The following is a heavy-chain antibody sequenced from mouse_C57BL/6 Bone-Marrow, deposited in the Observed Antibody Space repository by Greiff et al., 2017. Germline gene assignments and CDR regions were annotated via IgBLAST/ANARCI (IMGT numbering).Heavy chain of an antibody. CDR3: ATTTVPAFAY. V-gene: IGHV1-64*01. CDR2: IHPNSGST. CDR1: GYTFTSYW. D-gene: IGHD1-1*01. Sequence: QVQLQQPGAELVKPGASVKLSCKASGYTFTSYWMHWVKQRPGQGLEWIGMIHPNSGSTNYNEKFKSKAKLTVDKSSSTAYMQLSGLTSESSAVYYCATTTVPAFAYWGQGTLVTGSA. J-gene: IGHJ3*01.